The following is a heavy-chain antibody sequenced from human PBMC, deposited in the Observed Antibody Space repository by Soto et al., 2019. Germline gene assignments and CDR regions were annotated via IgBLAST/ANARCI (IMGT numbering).Heavy chain of an antibody. CDR1: GGSISDVY. J-gene: IGHJ4*02. Sequence: PSETLSLTCTVSGGSISDVYCGWIRQPQGKELEWIGYIYNSGSTNYNPSLKSRVTISVDTSKNQFSLNLRSMSPADTAVYYCARVGGLAARTFDYWGPGTLVTVSS. V-gene: IGHV4-59*01. CDR3: ARVGGLAARTFDY. D-gene: IGHD6-6*01. CDR2: IYNSGST.